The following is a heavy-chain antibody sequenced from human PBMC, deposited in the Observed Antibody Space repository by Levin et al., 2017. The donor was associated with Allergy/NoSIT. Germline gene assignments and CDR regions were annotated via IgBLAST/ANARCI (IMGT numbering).Heavy chain of an antibody. V-gene: IGHV3-30*18. Sequence: LSLTCAASGFTFSSYGMHWVRQAPGKGLEWVAVISYDGSNKYYADSVKGRFTISRDNSKNTLYLQMNSLRAEDTAVYYCAKDNVASLEWLFAYYYMDVWGKGTTVTVSS. CDR1: GFTFSSYG. J-gene: IGHJ6*03. D-gene: IGHD3-3*01. CDR3: AKDNVASLEWLFAYYYMDV. CDR2: ISYDGSNK.